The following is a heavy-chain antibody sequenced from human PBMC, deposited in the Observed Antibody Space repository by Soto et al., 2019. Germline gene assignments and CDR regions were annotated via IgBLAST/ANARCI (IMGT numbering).Heavy chain of an antibody. CDR2: IYPGDSDT. J-gene: IGHJ6*02. CDR1: GYSFTSYW. V-gene: IGHV5-51*01. D-gene: IGHD3-3*01. Sequence: PGESLKISCKGSGYSFTSYWIGWVRQMPGKGLEWMGIIYPGDSDTRYSPSFQGQVTISADKSISTAYLQWSSLKASDTAMYYCSRQKFLGRVDERTSYDYYGMDVWGQGTTVTVSS. CDR3: SRQKFLGRVDERTSYDYYGMDV.